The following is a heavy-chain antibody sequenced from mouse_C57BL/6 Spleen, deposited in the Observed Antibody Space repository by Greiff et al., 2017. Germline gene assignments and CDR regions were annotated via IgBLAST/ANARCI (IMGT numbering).Heavy chain of an antibody. CDR2: IHPNSGST. Sequence: QVQLQQPGAELVKPGASVKLSCKASGYTFTSYWMHWVKQRPGQGLEWIGMIHPNSGSTNYNEKFKSKATLTVDKSSSTAYMQLSSLTSEDSAVYYCARERGYDVEDFDYWGQGTTLTVAS. CDR3: ARERGYDVEDFDY. V-gene: IGHV1-64*01. J-gene: IGHJ2*01. D-gene: IGHD2-2*01. CDR1: GYTFTSYW.